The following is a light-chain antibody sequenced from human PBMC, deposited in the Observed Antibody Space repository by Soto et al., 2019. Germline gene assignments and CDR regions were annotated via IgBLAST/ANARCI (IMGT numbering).Light chain of an antibody. CDR3: QQYNRLPLT. CDR1: QYIGNY. Sequence: DIQMTQSPSSLSASVGDRITITCHSSQYIGNYLNWYQQKPGKAPKLLIYDASNLHTGVPSRFSGSGFGTVFTLTINILQPEDCATYFCQQYNRLPLTFGGGTKVDIK. J-gene: IGKJ4*01. CDR2: DAS. V-gene: IGKV1-33*01.